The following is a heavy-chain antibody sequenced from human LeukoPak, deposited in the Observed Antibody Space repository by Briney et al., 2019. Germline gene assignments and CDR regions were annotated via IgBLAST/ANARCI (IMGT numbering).Heavy chain of an antibody. V-gene: IGHV3-30*04. CDR1: GFTFSSYA. D-gene: IGHD3-16*02. J-gene: IGHJ4*02. CDR3: AKSGPYRYFDY. CDR2: ISYDGSNK. Sequence: GGSLILSCAASGFTFSSYAMHWVRQAPGKGLEWVAVISYDGSNKYYADSVKGRFTISRDTSKKTLYLQMNSLRAEDTAVYYCAKSGPYRYFDYWGQGTLVTVSS.